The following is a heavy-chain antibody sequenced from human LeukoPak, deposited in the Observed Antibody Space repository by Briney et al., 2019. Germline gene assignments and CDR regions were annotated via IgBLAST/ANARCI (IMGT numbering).Heavy chain of an antibody. CDR3: AKDPGWGDY. Sequence: GGSLRLSCAASGFTFSSYAMSWVRQAPGKGLERVAVISYDGSNKYYADFVKGRFTISRDNSKNTLYLQMNSLRAEDTAVYYCAKDPGWGDYWGQGTLVTVSS. CDR2: ISYDGSNK. CDR1: GFTFSSYA. J-gene: IGHJ4*02. V-gene: IGHV3-30*18. D-gene: IGHD3-16*01.